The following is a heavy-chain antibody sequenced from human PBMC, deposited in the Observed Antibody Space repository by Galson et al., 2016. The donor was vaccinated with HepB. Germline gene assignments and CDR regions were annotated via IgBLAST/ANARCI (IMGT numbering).Heavy chain of an antibody. V-gene: IGHV1-18*01. CDR2: ISTYTGNT. J-gene: IGHJ4*02. D-gene: IGHD4-11*01. CDR1: GYSFSNYG. CDR3: ARGSTATTPLAY. Sequence: SGYSFSNYGITWVRQAPGQGLEWMGWISTYTGNTDYDQKLHGRLTLTTDASTTTAYLELRSLRFDDTAVYYCARGSTATTPLAYWGQGTLVTVSS.